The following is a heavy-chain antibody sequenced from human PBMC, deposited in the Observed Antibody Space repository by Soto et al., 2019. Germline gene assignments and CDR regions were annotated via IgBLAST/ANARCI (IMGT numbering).Heavy chain of an antibody. D-gene: IGHD5-12*01. CDR2: IIPMYGTT. CDR3: ATSVGAIGYRFFNMDV. J-gene: IGHJ6*02. CDR1: GGSFSSSA. V-gene: IGHV1-69*01. Sequence: QVHLVQSGAEVKESGSSVKVSCKSSGGSFSSSAITWVRQSPGQGLEWMGRIIPMYGTTFYAQTFQGRVTITADDSTSTVYMHLSSLKSEDTASYFCATSVGAIGYRFFNMDVWGQGTGSPSP.